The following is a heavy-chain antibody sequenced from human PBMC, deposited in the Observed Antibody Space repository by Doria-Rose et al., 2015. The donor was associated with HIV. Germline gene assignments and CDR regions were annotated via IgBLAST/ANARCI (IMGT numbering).Heavy chain of an antibody. CDR2: IRYDGSNK. J-gene: IGHJ4*02. V-gene: IGHV3-30*02. D-gene: IGHD3-10*01. Sequence: SHGMQWVRQAPGKELEWVAFIRYDGSNKYYADSVKGRFTISRDNSKKTLYLQMNRLTAEDTAVYYCAKTSGSSLDYWGQGMLVTVSS. CDR1: SHG. CDR3: AKTSGSSLDY.